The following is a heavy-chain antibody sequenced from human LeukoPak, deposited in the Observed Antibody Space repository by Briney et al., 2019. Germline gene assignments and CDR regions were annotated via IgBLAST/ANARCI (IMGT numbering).Heavy chain of an antibody. V-gene: IGHV4-61*02. J-gene: IGHJ6*03. CDR2: IYTSGST. Sequence: TLSLTCTVSGGSISSGSYYWSWIRQPAGKGLEWIGRIYTSGSTNYNPSLKSRVTISVDTSKNQFSLKLSSVTAADTAVYYCARDQTHFDWLYYYYYMDVWGKGTTVTVSS. D-gene: IGHD3-9*01. CDR3: ARDQTHFDWLYYYYYMDV. CDR1: GGSISSGSYY.